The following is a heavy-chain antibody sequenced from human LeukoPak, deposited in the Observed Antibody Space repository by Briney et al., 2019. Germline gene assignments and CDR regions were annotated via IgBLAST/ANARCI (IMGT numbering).Heavy chain of an antibody. CDR2: IYYSGST. V-gene: IGHV4-59*08. Sequence: SETLSLTCTVSGGSISSYYWSWIRQPPGKRLEWIGYIYYSGSTNYNPSLKSRVTISVDTSKNQFSLKLSSVTAADTAVYYCARHEVSMAGTDAFDIWGQGTMVTVSS. CDR1: GGSISSYY. D-gene: IGHD5-24*01. CDR3: ARHEVSMAGTDAFDI. J-gene: IGHJ3*02.